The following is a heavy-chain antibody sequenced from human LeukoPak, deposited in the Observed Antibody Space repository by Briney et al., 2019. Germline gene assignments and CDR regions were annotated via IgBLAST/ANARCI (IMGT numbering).Heavy chain of an antibody. CDR2: ISSSSSYI. CDR3: ARGRHTDYYGMDV. J-gene: IGHJ6*02. V-gene: IGHV3-21*01. Sequence: GGALRLSCAASGFTFSSYSMNWVRQAPGKGLGWGSSISSSSSYIYYADSVKGRITISRDNAKNSLYLQMNSLRAEDTAVYYCARGRHTDYYGMDVWGQGTTVTVS. CDR1: GFTFSSYS. D-gene: IGHD2-21*01.